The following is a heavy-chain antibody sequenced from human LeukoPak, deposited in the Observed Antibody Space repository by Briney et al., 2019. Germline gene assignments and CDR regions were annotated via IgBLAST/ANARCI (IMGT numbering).Heavy chain of an antibody. J-gene: IGHJ4*02. CDR1: GFTFGDYA. D-gene: IGHD3-22*01. CDR3: TRVSYYDSSGYYVDY. V-gene: IGHV3-49*03. CDR2: IRSKAYGGTT. Sequence: GGSLRLSCTASGFTFGDYAMSWFRQAPGKGLEWVGFIRSKAYGGTTEYAASVKGRFTISRDDSKRIAYLQINSLKTEDTAVYYCTRVSYYDSSGYYVDYWGQGTLVTVSS.